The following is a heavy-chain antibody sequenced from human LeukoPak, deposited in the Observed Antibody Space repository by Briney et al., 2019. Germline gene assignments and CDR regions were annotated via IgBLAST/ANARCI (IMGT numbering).Heavy chain of an antibody. J-gene: IGHJ4*02. V-gene: IGHV4-39*07. CDR1: GGSISSSSYY. D-gene: IGHD3-22*01. Sequence: SETLSLTCTVSGGSISSSSYYWGWIRQPPGKGLEWIGSIYYSGSTYYNPSLKSRVTISVDTSKNQFSLKLSSVTAADTAVYYCARDYYDSSGYSWHDYWGQGTLVTVPS. CDR2: IYYSGST. CDR3: ARDYYDSSGYSWHDY.